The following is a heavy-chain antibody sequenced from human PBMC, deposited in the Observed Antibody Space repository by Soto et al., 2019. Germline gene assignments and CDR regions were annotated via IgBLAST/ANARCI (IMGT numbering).Heavy chain of an antibody. J-gene: IGHJ5*02. Sequence: SETLSLTCTVSGGSISSYYWSWIRQPPGKGLEWIGYIYYSGSTNYNPSLKSRVTVSVDTSKNQFSLKLSSVTAADTAVYYCARQNYDILTGYYNWFDPWGQGTLVTVSS. D-gene: IGHD3-9*01. CDR2: IYYSGST. CDR3: ARQNYDILTGYYNWFDP. CDR1: GGSISSYY. V-gene: IGHV4-59*01.